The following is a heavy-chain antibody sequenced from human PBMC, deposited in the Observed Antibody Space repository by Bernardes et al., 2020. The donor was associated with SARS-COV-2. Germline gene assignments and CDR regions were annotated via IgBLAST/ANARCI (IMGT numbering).Heavy chain of an antibody. CDR2: GSSSDGYI. CDR1: GFTFDDYS. V-gene: IGHV3-11*06. D-gene: IGHD3-3*01. CDR3: ATNYDSGSGPRGVDV. J-gene: IGHJ6*02. Sequence: AGSLRLSCTASGFTFDDYSMRWGCKRPGTGMERDSYGSSSDGYITYSASLKSRLTISSDNARDSLYLQMNSLRAEDTAGYYCATNYDSGSGPRGVDVWGQGTTVSVS.